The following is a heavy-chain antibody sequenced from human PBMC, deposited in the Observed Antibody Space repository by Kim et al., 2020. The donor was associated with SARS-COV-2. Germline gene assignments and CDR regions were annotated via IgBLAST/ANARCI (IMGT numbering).Heavy chain of an antibody. D-gene: IGHD2-2*01. CDR3: AKDPPYAIKSCGTSY. V-gene: IGHV3-23*01. J-gene: IGHJ4*02. Sequence: ASVKGRFTSSRDNSKNTPYQQMNSLRAEDTAVDYCAKDPPYAIKSCGTSYWGQGTLVTVSS.